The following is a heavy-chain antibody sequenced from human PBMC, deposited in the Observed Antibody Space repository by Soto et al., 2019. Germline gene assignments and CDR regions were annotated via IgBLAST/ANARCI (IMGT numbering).Heavy chain of an antibody. J-gene: IGHJ5*02. D-gene: IGHD6-6*01. CDR2: IYYSGST. V-gene: IGHV4-31*03. CDR1: GGSISSGGYY. Sequence: PSETLSLTCTVSGGSISSGGYYWSWIRQHPGKGLEWIGYIYYSGSTYYNPSLKSRVTISVDTSKNQFSLKLSSVTAADTAVYYCARDSTEYSSSPQGWFDPWGQGTLVTVSS. CDR3: ARDSTEYSSSPQGWFDP.